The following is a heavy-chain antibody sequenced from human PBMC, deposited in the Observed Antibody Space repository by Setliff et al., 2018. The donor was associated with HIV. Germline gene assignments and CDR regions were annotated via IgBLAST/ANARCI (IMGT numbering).Heavy chain of an antibody. D-gene: IGHD2-8*01. V-gene: IGHV1-69*04. CDR3: AREKYGDKFDY. CDR2: FDPEDGET. J-gene: IGHJ4*02. CDR1: GGTFSSYP. Sequence: GASVKVSCKASGGTFSSYPISWVRQAPGQGLEWMANFDPEDGETFYAQKFQGRVTITRDTSANTAYMELRSLRSDDTAMYYCAREKYGDKFDYWGQGTLVTVSS.